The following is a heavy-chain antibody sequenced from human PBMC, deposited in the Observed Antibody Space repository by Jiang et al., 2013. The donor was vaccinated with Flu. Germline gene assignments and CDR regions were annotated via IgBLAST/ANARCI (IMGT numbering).Heavy chain of an antibody. D-gene: IGHD3-3*01. CDR3: ARLTYYDFWSGNEDSDY. CDR1: GGSVSSGSYY. V-gene: IGHV4-61*01. J-gene: IGHJ4*02. Sequence: PGLVKPSETLSLTCTVSGGSVSSGSYYWSWIRQPPGKGLEWIGYIYYSGSTNYNPSLKSRVTISVDTSKNQFSLKLSSVTAADTAVYYCARLTYYDFWSGNEDSDYWGQGTLVTVSS. CDR2: IYYSGST.